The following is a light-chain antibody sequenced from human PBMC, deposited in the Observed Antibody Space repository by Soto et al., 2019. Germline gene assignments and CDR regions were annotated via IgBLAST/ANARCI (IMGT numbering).Light chain of an antibody. Sequence: DIQMTQSPSSLSAYLGDRVIITCRASQGISNYLAWYQQKPGRLPKLLLFGASTLQSGVPARFSGSGSGTLSIITINLPLPEVVATYYCQNYGSAPFSFGPGTKVDFK. V-gene: IGKV1-27*01. CDR1: QGISNY. CDR2: GAS. J-gene: IGKJ3*01. CDR3: QNYGSAPFS.